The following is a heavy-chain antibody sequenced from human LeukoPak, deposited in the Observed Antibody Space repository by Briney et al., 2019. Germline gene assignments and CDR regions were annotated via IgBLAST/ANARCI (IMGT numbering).Heavy chain of an antibody. J-gene: IGHJ4*02. Sequence: SVKVSCKASGGTFSSYAISWVRQAPGQGLEWMGRIIPILGIANYAQKFQGRVTMTRDTSTSTVYMELSSLRSEDTAVYYCARNVGSGFDYWGQGTLVTVSS. D-gene: IGHD1-1*01. V-gene: IGHV1-69*04. CDR3: ARNVGSGFDY. CDR1: GGTFSSYA. CDR2: IIPILGIA.